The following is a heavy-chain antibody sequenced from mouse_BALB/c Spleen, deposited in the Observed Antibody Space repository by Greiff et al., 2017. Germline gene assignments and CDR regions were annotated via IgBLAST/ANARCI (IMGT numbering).Heavy chain of an antibody. D-gene: IGHD4-1*01. CDR1: GFTFSSYA. J-gene: IGHJ4*01. V-gene: IGHV5-9-4*01. CDR3: ARDSNWGSYYAMDY. Sequence: EVKLVESGGGLVQPGGSLKLSCAASGFTFSSYAMSWVRQSPEKRLEWVAEISSGGSYTYYPDTVTGRFTISRDNAKNTLYLEMSSLRSEDTAMYYCARDSNWGSYYAMDYWGQGTSVTVSS. CDR2: ISSGGSYT.